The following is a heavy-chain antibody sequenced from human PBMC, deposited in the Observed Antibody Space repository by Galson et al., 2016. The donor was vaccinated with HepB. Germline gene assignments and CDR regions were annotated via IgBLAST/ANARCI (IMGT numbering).Heavy chain of an antibody. CDR1: GDSVSSHSAT. V-gene: IGHV6-1*01. CDR2: TYYRSKWYN. CDR3: ARPYTYYFGSGSYFDVLHYGMDV. Sequence: CAISGDSVSSHSATWNWIRQSPSRGLEWLGRTYYRSKWYNDYAVSVKSRVTINPDTSTNQFSLHLNSLRAEDTAFYYCARPYTYYFGSGSYFDVLHYGMDVWGQGTTVTVSS. J-gene: IGHJ6*02. D-gene: IGHD3-10*01.